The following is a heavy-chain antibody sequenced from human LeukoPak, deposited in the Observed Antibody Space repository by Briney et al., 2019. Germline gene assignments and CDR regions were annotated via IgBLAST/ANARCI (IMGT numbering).Heavy chain of an antibody. CDR2: ISSNGGGT. Sequence: GGSLRLSCAASGFTFSSYAMHWVRQAPGKGLEYVSAISSNGGGTYYANSVKGRFTISRDNSKNTLYLQMNSLRAEDTAVYYCAKIVEIVQGYYYYGMDVWGQGTTVTVSS. V-gene: IGHV3-64*01. D-gene: IGHD5-24*01. CDR1: GFTFSSYA. J-gene: IGHJ6*02. CDR3: AKIVEIVQGYYYYGMDV.